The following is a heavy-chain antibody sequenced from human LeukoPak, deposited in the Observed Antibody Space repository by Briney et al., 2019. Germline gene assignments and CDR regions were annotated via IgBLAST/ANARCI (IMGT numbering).Heavy chain of an antibody. CDR2: IKQDGSEK. J-gene: IGHJ1*01. V-gene: IGHV3-7*01. D-gene: IGHD5-12*01. CDR1: GFTFSSYW. Sequence: PGGSLRLSCAASGFTFSSYWMSWVRQAPGKGLEWVANIKQDGSEKYYVDSVKGRFTISRDNAKNSLYLQMNSLRAEDTAVYYCARGLHYLILVATMGAEYFQHWGQGTLVTVSS. CDR3: ARGLHYLILVATMGAEYFQH.